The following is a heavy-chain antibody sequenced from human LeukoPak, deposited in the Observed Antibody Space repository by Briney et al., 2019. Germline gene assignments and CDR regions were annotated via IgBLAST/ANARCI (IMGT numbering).Heavy chain of an antibody. CDR3: ARLDGRSYYYYMDV. Sequence: ASVKVSCKASGYTFTSYYMHWVRQAPGQGLEWMGIINPSGGSTSYAQKFQGRVTMTTDTSTSTAYMELRSLRSDDTAVYYCARLDGRSYYYYMDVWGKGTTVTVSS. CDR1: GYTFTSYY. V-gene: IGHV1-46*01. J-gene: IGHJ6*03. D-gene: IGHD1-26*01. CDR2: INPSGGST.